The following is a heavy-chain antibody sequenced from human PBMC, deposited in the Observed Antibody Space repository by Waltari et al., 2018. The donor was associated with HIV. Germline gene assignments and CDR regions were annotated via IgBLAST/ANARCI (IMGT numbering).Heavy chain of an antibody. D-gene: IGHD1-20*01. CDR1: GYPFTGYY. CDR2: INPNSGGT. Sequence: QVQLVQSGAEVKKPGASVKVSCKASGYPFTGYYMHWVGLAPGQGLEWMGWINPNSGGTNYAQKFQGRVTMTRDTSISTAYMELSRLRSDDTAVYYCAREGITGTPDFDYWGQGTLVTVSS. V-gene: IGHV1-2*02. J-gene: IGHJ4*02. CDR3: AREGITGTPDFDY.